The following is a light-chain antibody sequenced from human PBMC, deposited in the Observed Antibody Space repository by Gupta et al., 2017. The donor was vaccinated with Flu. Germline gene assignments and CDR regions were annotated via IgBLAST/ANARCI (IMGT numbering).Light chain of an antibody. CDR2: EVS. CDR1: SSDVGAYNF. J-gene: IGLJ1*01. Sequence: QSALTQPASVSGSPGQSITISCTGTSSDVGAYNFVSWYQQHPGKAPKVVFYEVSNRPSGVSNRCSGTKSGNSASLTXSXLQAEDXCDYYCTAHASGSVSVFGTGTKVTVL. CDR3: TAHASGSVSV. V-gene: IGLV2-14*01.